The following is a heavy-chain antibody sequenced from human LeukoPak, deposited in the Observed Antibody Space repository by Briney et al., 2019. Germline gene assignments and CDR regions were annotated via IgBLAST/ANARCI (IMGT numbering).Heavy chain of an antibody. CDR2: ISSSSSYI. CDR1: GFTFSSYS. J-gene: IGHJ4*02. CDR3: ARDRSYAFFDY. V-gene: IGHV3-21*01. D-gene: IGHD1-26*01. Sequence: GGSLRLSCAASGFTFSSYSMNRVRQAPGKGLEWVSSISSSSSYIYYADSVKGRFTISRDNAKNSLYLQMNSLRAEDTAVYYCARDRSYAFFDYWGQGTLVTVSS.